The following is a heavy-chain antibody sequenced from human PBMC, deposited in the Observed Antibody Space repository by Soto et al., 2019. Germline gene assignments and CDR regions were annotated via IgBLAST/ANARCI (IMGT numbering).Heavy chain of an antibody. CDR1: GFNFGAYA. V-gene: IGHV3-23*01. D-gene: IGHD6-19*01. CDR3: AKDRSENFWVYYYAMDV. Sequence: GGSLRLSCEASGFNFGAYAMSCVRQAPGKGLEWVSGISGSSSGTYYTDSVKGRFTISRDNSKNTVYLQMNSLRGEDTAVYYCAKDRSENFWVYYYAMDVWGQGTAVTVSS. J-gene: IGHJ6*02. CDR2: ISGSSSGT.